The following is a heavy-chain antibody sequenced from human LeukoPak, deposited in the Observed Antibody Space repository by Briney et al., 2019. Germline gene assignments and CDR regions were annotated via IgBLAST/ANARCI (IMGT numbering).Heavy chain of an antibody. J-gene: IGHJ6*04. CDR3: ARELWFGELSYYYYYGMDV. Sequence: GRSLRLSCAASGFTFSSYAMHWVRQAPGKGLEWVAVISYDGSNKYYADSVKGRFTISRDNSKNTLYLQMNSLRAEDTAEYYCARELWFGELSYYYYYGMDVWGKGTTVTVSS. CDR2: ISYDGSNK. CDR1: GFTFSSYA. D-gene: IGHD3-10*01. V-gene: IGHV3-30*04.